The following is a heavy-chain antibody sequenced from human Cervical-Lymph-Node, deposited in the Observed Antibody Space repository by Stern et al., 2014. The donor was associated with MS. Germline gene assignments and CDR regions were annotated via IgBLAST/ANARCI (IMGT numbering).Heavy chain of an antibody. V-gene: IGHV4-31*03. D-gene: IGHD3-22*01. CDR3: ARDHFTTSLDV. CDR1: GGSISSDNYY. CDR2: IYYSGTT. J-gene: IGHJ6*02. Sequence: QVHLKESGPGLVTPSQTLSLTCTVSGGSISSDNYYWTWIRQHPGMGLVWIGHIYYSGTTYYNPSLKSRVSITVDTSQNLFSLRLSSVTAADTAVYYCARDHFTTSLDVWGHGTTVTVSS.